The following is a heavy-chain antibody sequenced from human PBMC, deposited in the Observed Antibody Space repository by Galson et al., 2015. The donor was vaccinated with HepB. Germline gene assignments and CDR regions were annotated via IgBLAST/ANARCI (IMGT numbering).Heavy chain of an antibody. CDR2: IYDSGST. J-gene: IGHJ2*01. Sequence: SETLSLTCSVSGDSISNYYWSWLRQPPGKGLEWIGHIYDSGSTYYNPSLKSRVTISLDTSKKQFSLKLSSVTAADTAVYYCARKQPYWGGGSCFPWYFDLWGRGTLVTVSS. V-gene: IGHV4-59*01. CDR1: GDSISNYY. CDR3: ARKQPYWGGGSCFPWYFDL. D-gene: IGHD2-21*01.